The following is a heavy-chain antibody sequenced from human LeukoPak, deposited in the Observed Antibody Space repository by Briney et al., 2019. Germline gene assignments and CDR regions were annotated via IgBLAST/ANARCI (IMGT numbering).Heavy chain of an antibody. Sequence: SETLSLTCTVSGYSISSGYYWGWIRQPPGKGLEWIGSIYHSGSTYYNPSLKSRVTISVDTSKNQCSLKLSSVTAADTAVYYCARGDGDDILTDPNGGFDYWGQGTLVTVSS. D-gene: IGHD3-9*01. CDR1: GYSISSGYY. V-gene: IGHV4-38-2*02. CDR3: ARGDGDDILTDPNGGFDY. CDR2: IYHSGST. J-gene: IGHJ4*02.